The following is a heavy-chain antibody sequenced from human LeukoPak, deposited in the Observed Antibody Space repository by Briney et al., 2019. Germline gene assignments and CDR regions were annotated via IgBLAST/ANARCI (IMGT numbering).Heavy chain of an antibody. Sequence: PGGSLRLSCAASGFTFSSYEMNWVRQAPGKGLEWVSYISSSGSIMYYADSVKGRFTISRDNAKNSLYLQMNSLRAGDTAVYYCAREEREYSSGWYIKSGLDYWGQGTPVTVSS. V-gene: IGHV3-48*03. J-gene: IGHJ4*02. CDR2: ISSSGSIM. CDR1: GFTFSSYE. D-gene: IGHD6-19*01. CDR3: AREEREYSSGWYIKSGLDY.